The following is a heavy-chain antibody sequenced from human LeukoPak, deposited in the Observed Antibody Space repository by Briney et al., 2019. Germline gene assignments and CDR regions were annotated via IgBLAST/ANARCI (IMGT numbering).Heavy chain of an antibody. D-gene: IGHD4-11*01. J-gene: IGHJ6*02. CDR1: DDSIGNYY. CDR2: IYFSGST. V-gene: IGHV4-59*01. CDR3: ARVGGSNFYNYGMDV. Sequence: PSETLSLTCTVSDDSIGNYYWSWIRQSPGKGLEWIGYIYFSGSTNCNPSLKRRVTMSVVTSKNQFSLRLTSVTAADTATYYCARVGGSNFYNYGMDVWGQGTTVIVSS.